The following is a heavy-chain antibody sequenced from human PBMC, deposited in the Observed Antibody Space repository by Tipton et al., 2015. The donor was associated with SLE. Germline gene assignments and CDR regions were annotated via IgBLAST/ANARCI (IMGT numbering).Heavy chain of an antibody. Sequence: SLRLSCAASGFTFSSYAMSWVRQAPGKGLEWVSYISSSSSYTNYADSVKGRFTISRDNAKNSLYLQMNSLRAEDTAVYYCARERYSDYWGQGTLVTVSS. CDR1: GFTFSSYA. D-gene: IGHD1-14*01. V-gene: IGHV3-11*06. CDR2: ISSSSSYT. CDR3: ARERYSDY. J-gene: IGHJ4*02.